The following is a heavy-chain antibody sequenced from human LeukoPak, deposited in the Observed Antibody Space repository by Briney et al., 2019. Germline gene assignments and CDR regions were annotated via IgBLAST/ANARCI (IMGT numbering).Heavy chain of an antibody. J-gene: IGHJ4*02. Sequence: PGGSLRLSCAASGFTFRSYAMSWVRQAPGKGLEWVSGISGSDGSTYYADSVKGRFTISRDNSKNTLYLQMNSLRAEDTALYYCARVPDGSSVWGFIDSWGQGALVTVSS. CDR3: ARVPDGSSVWGFIDS. D-gene: IGHD6-19*01. CDR2: ISGSDGST. V-gene: IGHV3-23*01. CDR1: GFTFRSYA.